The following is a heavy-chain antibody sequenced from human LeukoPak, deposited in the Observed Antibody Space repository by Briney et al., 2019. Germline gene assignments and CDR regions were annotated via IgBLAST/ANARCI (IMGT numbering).Heavy chain of an antibody. CDR2: IYYSGST. CDR1: GGSISSYY. J-gene: IGHJ3*02. CDR3: ARTLDYYGSGSPLGAFDI. V-gene: IGHV4-59*08. Sequence: PSQTLSLTCTVSGGSISSYYWSWIRQPPGKGLEWIGYIYYSGSTNYNPSLKSRVTISVDTSKNQFSLKLSSVTAADTAVYYCARTLDYYGSGSPLGAFDIWGQGTMVTVSS. D-gene: IGHD3-10*01.